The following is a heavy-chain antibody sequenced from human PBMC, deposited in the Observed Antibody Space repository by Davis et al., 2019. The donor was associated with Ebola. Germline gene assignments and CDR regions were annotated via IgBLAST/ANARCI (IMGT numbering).Heavy chain of an antibody. CDR3: ARDLTFGGQLGPGDY. D-gene: IGHD3-16*01. CDR2: ISYDGSNQ. J-gene: IGHJ4*02. CDR1: GFTFSTYT. V-gene: IGHV3-30-3*01. Sequence: GESLKISCVASGFTFSTYTLHWVRQAPGKGLEWMAVISYDGSNQYYADSVKGRFTISRDNSKNTLYLQMNSLRIEDTSVYYCARDLTFGGQLGPGDYWGQGTPVTVSS.